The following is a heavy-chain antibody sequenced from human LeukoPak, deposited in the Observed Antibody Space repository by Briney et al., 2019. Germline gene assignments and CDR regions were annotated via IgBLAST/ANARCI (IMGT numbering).Heavy chain of an antibody. CDR3: ARQGGADLANRYCSSTSCYVGNQEKANWFDP. CDR2: IYYSGST. J-gene: IGHJ5*02. D-gene: IGHD2-2*01. Sequence: SETLSLTCAVSGGSISSNSYYWGWIRQPPGKGLEWIGSIYYSGSTYYNPSLKSRVTISVDTSKNQFSLKLSSVTAADTAVYYCARQGGADLANRYCSSTSCYVGNQEKANWFDPWGQGTLVTVSS. CDR1: GGSISSNSYY. V-gene: IGHV4-39*01.